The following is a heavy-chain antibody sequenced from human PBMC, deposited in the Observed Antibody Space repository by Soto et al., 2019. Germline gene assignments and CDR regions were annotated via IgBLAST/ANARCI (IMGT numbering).Heavy chain of an antibody. Sequence: QVQLVQSGAEVKKPGSSVKVSCKASGGTFSSYAISWVRQAPGQGLEWMGGIIPIFGTANYAQKFQGRVTITAAASTTTPYMELSSLRSEDTAVYYFARVRVRFLEWLGSEGWGQGTLVTVSS. V-gene: IGHV1-69*12. CDR2: IIPIFGTA. D-gene: IGHD3-3*01. CDR1: GGTFSSYA. CDR3: ARVRVRFLEWLGSEG. J-gene: IGHJ4*02.